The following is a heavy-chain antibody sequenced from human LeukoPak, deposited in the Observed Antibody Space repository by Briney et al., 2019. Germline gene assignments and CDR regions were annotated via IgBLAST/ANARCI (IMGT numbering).Heavy chain of an antibody. CDR2: IKSDGSST. D-gene: IGHD3-16*01. CDR3: ARGGRYAYFLDY. V-gene: IGHV3-74*01. J-gene: IGHJ4*02. Sequence: PGGSLRLSCAASGFTFSNAWMKWVRQAPGKGLEWVGRIKSDGSSTSYADSVKGRFTISRDNAKNTVYVHMNSLRDEDTAVYYCARGGRYAYFLDYWGQGTLVTVSS. CDR1: GFTFSNAW.